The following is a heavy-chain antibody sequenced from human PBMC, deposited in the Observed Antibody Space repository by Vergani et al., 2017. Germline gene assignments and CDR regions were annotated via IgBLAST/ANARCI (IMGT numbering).Heavy chain of an antibody. CDR2: LIPIFGTA. V-gene: IGHV1-69*12. J-gene: IGHJ2*01. D-gene: IGHD2-21*02. Sequence: QVQLVQSGAEVKKPGSSVKVSCKASGGTFSSYAISWVRQAPGQGLEWMGGLIPIFGTANYAQKFQGRVTITADESTSTAYMELSSLRSEDTAVYYCAIAYCGDDCYSYWYFDLWGRGTLVTVSS. CDR3: AIAYCGDDCYSYWYFDL. CDR1: GGTFSSYA.